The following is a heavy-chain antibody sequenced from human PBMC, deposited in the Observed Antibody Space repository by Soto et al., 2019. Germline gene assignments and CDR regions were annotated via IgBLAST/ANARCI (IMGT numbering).Heavy chain of an antibody. CDR3: ARTSEGIVPSWYGMDV. CDR2: IYHSGST. Sequence: QVQLQESGPGLVKPSGTLSLTCAVSGGSISSSNWWSWVRQPPGKGLEWIGEIYHSGSTNYNPSLDIRDTISVDKSNPQFPLTLSSVPAADTAVYYCARTSEGIVPSWYGMDVWGQGTTVTVSS. V-gene: IGHV4-4*02. D-gene: IGHD2-8*01. CDR1: GGSISSSNW. J-gene: IGHJ6*02.